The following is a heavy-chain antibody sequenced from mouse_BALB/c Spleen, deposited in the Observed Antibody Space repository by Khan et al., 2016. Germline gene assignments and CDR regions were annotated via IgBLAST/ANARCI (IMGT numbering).Heavy chain of an antibody. J-gene: IGHJ2*01. D-gene: IGHD2-3*01. CDR1: GDSITSGY. CDR3: ATYDGYLFDY. V-gene: IGHV3-8*02. CDR2: ISYSGST. Sequence: EVQLQESGPSLVKPSQTLSLTCSVTGDSITSGYWNWIRKFPGNKLEYMGYISYSGSTYYNPYLKRRISITRDTSTNQYYLPLHSVNTEDTATDYCATYDGYLFDYWGQGTTLTVAA.